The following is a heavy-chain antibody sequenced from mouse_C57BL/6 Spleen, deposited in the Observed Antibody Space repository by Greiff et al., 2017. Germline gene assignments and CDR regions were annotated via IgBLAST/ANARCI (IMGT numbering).Heavy chain of an antibody. V-gene: IGHV5-17*01. CDR2: ISSGSSTI. CDR1: GFTFSDYG. J-gene: IGHJ4*01. CDR3: ARRFYYGNFYAMDY. D-gene: IGHD2-1*01. Sequence: EVQLQESGGGLVKPGGSLKLSCAASGFTFSDYGMHWVRQAPEKGLEWVAYISSGSSTIYYADTVKGRFTISRNNAKNTLFLQMTSLRSEDTAMYYCARRFYYGNFYAMDYWGQGTSVTVSS.